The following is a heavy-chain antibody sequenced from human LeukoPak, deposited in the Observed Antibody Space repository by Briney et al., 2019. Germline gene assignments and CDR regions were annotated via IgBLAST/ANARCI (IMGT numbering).Heavy chain of an antibody. CDR3: ARQPTGSPYPFDY. Sequence: SETLSLTCTVSGGSISSYYWSWIRQPPGKGLEWIGYIYYSGSTNYNPSLKNRVTISVDTSKNQFSLKLSSVPAADTAVYYCARQPTGSPYPFDYWGQGTLVTVSS. CDR1: GGSISSYY. CDR2: IYYSGST. V-gene: IGHV4-59*01. D-gene: IGHD3-10*01. J-gene: IGHJ4*02.